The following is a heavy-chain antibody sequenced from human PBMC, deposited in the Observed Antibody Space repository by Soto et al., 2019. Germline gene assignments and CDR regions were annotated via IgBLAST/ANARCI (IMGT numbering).Heavy chain of an antibody. V-gene: IGHV1-18*01. J-gene: IGHJ5*02. CDR3: ARDWYPRFDP. CDR1: GYSFSSYG. Sequence: QVHLVQSGPEVKKPGASMKVSCKASGYSFSSYGITWVRQAPGQGLEWMGWINPSSKETNYAQKFQGRVTVTADTSTTTAYIELRNLKSVDTAVYYCARDWYPRFDPWGPGTLVTVSS. CDR2: INPSSKET. D-gene: IGHD6-13*01.